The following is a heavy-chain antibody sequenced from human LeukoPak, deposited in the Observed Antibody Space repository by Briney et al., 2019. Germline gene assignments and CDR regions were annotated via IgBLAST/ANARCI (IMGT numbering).Heavy chain of an antibody. V-gene: IGHV4-34*01. CDR1: GGSFSGYY. CDR3: ARGFNFWSGYKHHIYYMDV. J-gene: IGHJ6*03. Sequence: SETLSLTCAVYGGSFSGYYWSWIRQPPGKGLEWIGEINHSGSTNYNPSLKSRVTISVDTSKKQFSLKLSSVTAADTAVYYCARGFNFWSGYKHHIYYMDVWGKGTTVTVSS. D-gene: IGHD3-3*01. CDR2: INHSGST.